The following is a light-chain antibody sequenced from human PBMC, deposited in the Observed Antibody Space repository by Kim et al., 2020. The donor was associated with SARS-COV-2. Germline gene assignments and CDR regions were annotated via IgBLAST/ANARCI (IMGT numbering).Light chain of an antibody. V-gene: IGLV1-44*01. CDR2: TNN. CDR3: AAWDDSLNGYVV. J-gene: IGLJ2*01. Sequence: QSVLTQPPSASGTPGQRVTISCSGSNSNIGSNSVNWYQQLPGTAPRLLIYTNNQRPSGVPDRISGSKPGTSASLAISGLQSEDEADYYCAAWDDSLNGYVVFGGGTQLTVL. CDR1: NSNIGSNS.